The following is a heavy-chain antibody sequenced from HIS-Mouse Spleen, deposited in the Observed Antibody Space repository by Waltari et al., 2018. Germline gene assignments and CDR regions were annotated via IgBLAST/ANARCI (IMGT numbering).Heavy chain of an antibody. V-gene: IGHV2-5*02. CDR3: AHRTGDREAFDH. CDR1: GFSLRTSGVG. J-gene: IGHJ4*02. CDR2: IYWDDDK. D-gene: IGHD1-1*01. Sequence: QITLKESGPTLVKPTQTLTLTCTFSGFSLRTSGVGVGWIRQPPGKALEWLALIYWDDDKRYSPSLKSRLTITKDTSKNQVVLTMTNMDPVDTATYYCAHRTGDREAFDHWGQGTLVTVSS.